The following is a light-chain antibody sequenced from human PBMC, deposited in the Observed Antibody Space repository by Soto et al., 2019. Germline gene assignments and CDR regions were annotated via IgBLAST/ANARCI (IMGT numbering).Light chain of an antibody. CDR2: GAS. Sequence: EMLMTKSPATLSVSPGERATLSCGASQSVSSNLAWYQQKPGQAPRLLIYGASTRATGIPARFSGSGSGTEFTLTISSLKSEDFAVYYCQQYNNWHTWTFGQGTKVDI. CDR1: QSVSSN. CDR3: QQYNNWHTWT. V-gene: IGKV3-15*01. J-gene: IGKJ1*01.